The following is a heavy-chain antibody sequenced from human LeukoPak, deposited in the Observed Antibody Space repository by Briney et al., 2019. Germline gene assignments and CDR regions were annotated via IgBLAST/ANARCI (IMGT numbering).Heavy chain of an antibody. V-gene: IGHV3-23*01. J-gene: IGHJ4*02. CDR2: ISGSGGST. CDR3: AKGRNSGWFFYY. D-gene: IGHD6-19*01. Sequence: PGGSLRLSCAASGFTFSSYAMAWVRQAPGKGLEWVSVISGSGGSTYYADSVKGRFTISRDNSKNTLYLQMNSLRADDTAVYYCAKGRNSGWFFYYWGQGTLVSVSS. CDR1: GFTFSSYA.